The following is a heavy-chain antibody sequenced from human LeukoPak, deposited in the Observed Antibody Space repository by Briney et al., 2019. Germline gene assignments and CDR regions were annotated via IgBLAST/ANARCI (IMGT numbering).Heavy chain of an antibody. CDR3: ARHSGSGHFDY. V-gene: IGHV3-21*01. CDR1: VFTFSSYS. D-gene: IGHD1-26*01. Sequence: GGSLRLSCAASVFTFSSYSMNWVRQAPGKGLEWVSSISSSSSYIYYADSVKGRFTISRDNAKNSLYLQMNSLRAEDTAVYYCARHSGSGHFDYWGQGTLVTVSS. CDR2: ISSSSSYI. J-gene: IGHJ4*02.